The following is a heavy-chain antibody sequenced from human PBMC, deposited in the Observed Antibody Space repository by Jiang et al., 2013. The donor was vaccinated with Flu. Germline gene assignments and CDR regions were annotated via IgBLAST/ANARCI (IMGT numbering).Heavy chain of an antibody. J-gene: IGHJ6*02. CDR2: INPGGGST. V-gene: IGHV1-46*01. CDR3: ASPRDYDILTGHVSNSRGRPLDYYNYAMDV. CDR1: GYTFTTYF. Sequence: VQLVESGAEVKKPGASVRVSCKASGYTFTTYFMHWVRQAPGQGLEWMGIINPGGGSTSYAQKFQGRITMTRDTSTRTVYMDLSSLRPEDTAVYYCASPRDYDILTGHVSNSRGRPLDYYNYAMDVWAKVPRSPSP. D-gene: IGHD3-9*01.